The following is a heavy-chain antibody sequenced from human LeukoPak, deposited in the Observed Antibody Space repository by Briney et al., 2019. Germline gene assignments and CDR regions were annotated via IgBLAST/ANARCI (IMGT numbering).Heavy chain of an antibody. J-gene: IGHJ4*02. CDR2: ISSSSSTI. CDR1: GFTFSSYG. CDR3: ATLGDYGAPDFDY. V-gene: IGHV3-48*01. Sequence: SGGSLRPSCAASGFTFSSYGMTWVRQAPGKGLEWVSYISSSSSTIYYADSVKGRFTISRDNAKNSLYLQLNSLRAEDTAVYYCATLGDYGAPDFDYWGQGTLVTVSS. D-gene: IGHD4-17*01.